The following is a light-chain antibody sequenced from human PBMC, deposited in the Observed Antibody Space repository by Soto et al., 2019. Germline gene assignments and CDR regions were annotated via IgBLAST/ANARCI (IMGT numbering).Light chain of an antibody. CDR2: VGTGGIVG. CDR3: GADHGSGSNFAWV. J-gene: IGLJ3*02. Sequence: QSVLTQPPSASASLGASVTLTCTLSSGYSNYKVDWYQQRPGKGPRFVMRVGTGGIVGSKGDGIPDRFSVLGSGLNRYLTIKNIQEEDESDYHCGADHGSGSNFAWVFGGGTQLTV. CDR1: SGYSNYK. V-gene: IGLV9-49*01.